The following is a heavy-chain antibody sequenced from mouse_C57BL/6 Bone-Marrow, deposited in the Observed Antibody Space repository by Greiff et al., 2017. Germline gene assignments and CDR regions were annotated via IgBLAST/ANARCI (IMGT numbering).Heavy chain of an antibody. CDR2: IRSKSNNYAT. Sequence: EVKLQESGGGLVQPKGSLKLSCAASGFSFNTYAMNWVRQAPGKGLEWVARIRSKSNNYATYYADSVKDRFTISRDDSESMLYLQMNNLKTEDTAMYYCVRHLLTWYFDVWGTGTTVTVAS. CDR3: VRHLLTWYFDV. J-gene: IGHJ1*03. D-gene: IGHD4-1*01. CDR1: GFSFNTYA. V-gene: IGHV10-1*01.